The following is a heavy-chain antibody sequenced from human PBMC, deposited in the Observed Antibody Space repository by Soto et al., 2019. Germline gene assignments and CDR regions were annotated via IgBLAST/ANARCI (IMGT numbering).Heavy chain of an antibody. V-gene: IGHV4-34*01. J-gene: IGHJ6*03. Sequence: QVQLQQWGAGLLKPSETVSVTCAVYGGSFSGYQWTWIRQTPGKRLESIGEINDSGNINYNPSLKSRVTILVDQPKKQISLKLSSVTAADTAVYHCARGLIIWFGELSRRGGYYYYMDVWGKGTTVTVSS. D-gene: IGHD3-10*01. CDR1: GGSFSGYQ. CDR3: ARGLIIWFGELSRRGGYYYYMDV. CDR2: INDSGNI.